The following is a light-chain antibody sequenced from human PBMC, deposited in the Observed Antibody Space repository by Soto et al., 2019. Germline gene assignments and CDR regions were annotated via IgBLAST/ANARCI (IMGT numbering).Light chain of an antibody. J-gene: IGLJ1*01. CDR2: LNSDGSH. Sequence: QLVLTQSPSASASLGASVKLTCTLSSGHSSYAIAWHQQQPEKGPRYLMKLNSDGSHSKGDGIPDRFSGSSSGAERYLIISSLQSEDEADYYCQTWGTGIHVFGTGTKVNVL. CDR3: QTWGTGIHV. CDR1: SGHSSYA. V-gene: IGLV4-69*01.